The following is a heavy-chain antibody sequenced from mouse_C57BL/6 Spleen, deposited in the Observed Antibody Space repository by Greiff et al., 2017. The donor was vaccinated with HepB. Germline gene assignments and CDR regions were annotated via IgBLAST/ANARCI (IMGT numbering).Heavy chain of an antibody. V-gene: IGHV3-6*01. D-gene: IGHD2-3*01. Sequence: EVKLQESGPGLVKPSQSLSLTCSVTGYSITSGYYWNWIRQFPGNKLEWMGYISYDGSNNYNPSLKNRISITRDTSKNQFFLKLNSVTTEDTATYYCAREGLLPAWFAYWGQGTLVTVSA. CDR3: AREGLLPAWFAY. CDR1: GYSITSGYY. CDR2: ISYDGSN. J-gene: IGHJ3*01.